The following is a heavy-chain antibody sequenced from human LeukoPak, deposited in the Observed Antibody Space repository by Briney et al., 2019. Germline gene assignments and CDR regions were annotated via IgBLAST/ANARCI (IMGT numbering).Heavy chain of an antibody. V-gene: IGHV3-64*01. Sequence: GGSLRLSCAASGFTFSAYAMHWVRQAPGKGLEYVSAISSNGGSTYYANSVKGRFTISRDNSKNTLYLQMGSLRAEDMAVYYCARGPPILRTTKWFDPWGQGTLVTVSS. CDR1: GFTFSAYA. J-gene: IGHJ5*02. CDR2: ISSNGGST. CDR3: ARGPPILRTTKWFDP. D-gene: IGHD1-26*01.